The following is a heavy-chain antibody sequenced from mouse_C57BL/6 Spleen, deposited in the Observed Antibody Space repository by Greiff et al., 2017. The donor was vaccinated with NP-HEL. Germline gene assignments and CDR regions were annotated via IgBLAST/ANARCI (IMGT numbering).Heavy chain of an antibody. CDR2: INPSSGYT. Sequence: VQLQQSGAELARPGASVKMSCKASGYTFTSYTMHWVKQRPGQGLEWIGYINPSSGYTKYNQKFKDKATLTADKSSSTAYMQLSSLTSEDSAVYYCARGIDYDDLFDYWGQGTTLTVSS. CDR3: ARGIDYDDLFDY. J-gene: IGHJ2*01. D-gene: IGHD2-4*01. CDR1: GYTFTSYT. V-gene: IGHV1-4*01.